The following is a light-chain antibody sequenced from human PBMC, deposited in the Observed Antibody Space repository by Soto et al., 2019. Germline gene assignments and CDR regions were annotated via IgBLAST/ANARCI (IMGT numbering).Light chain of an antibody. CDR1: SSDVGGYNY. CDR3: SSYTRSSTYV. CDR2: EVS. V-gene: IGLV2-14*01. Sequence: QLVLTQPASVSGSPGQSITISCTGTSSDVGGYNYVSWYQQHPGKSPKLMIFEVSNRPSGVSNRFSGSKSGNTASLTISRLQAEDEADYYCSSYTRSSTYVFGTGTKLTVL. J-gene: IGLJ1*01.